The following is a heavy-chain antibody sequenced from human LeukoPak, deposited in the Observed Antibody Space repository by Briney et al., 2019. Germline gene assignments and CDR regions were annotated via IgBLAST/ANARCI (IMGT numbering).Heavy chain of an antibody. D-gene: IGHD3-3*01. V-gene: IGHV1-69*05. CDR1: GGTFSSYA. CDR2: IIPIFGTA. J-gene: IGHJ6*03. Sequence: SVKVSCKASGGTFSSYAISWVRQAPGQGLEWIGGIIPIFGTANYAQKFQGRVTITTDESTSTAYMELSSLRSEDTAVYYCARAVHDDLNYYYYMDVWGKGTTVTVSS. CDR3: ARAVHDDLNYYYYMDV.